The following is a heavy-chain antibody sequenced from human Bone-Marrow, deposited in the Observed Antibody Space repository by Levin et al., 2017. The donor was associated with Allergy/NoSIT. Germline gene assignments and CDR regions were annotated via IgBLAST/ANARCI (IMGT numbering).Heavy chain of an antibody. J-gene: IGHJ4*02. V-gene: IGHV3-9*01. Sequence: GGSLRLSCAASGFTFRDYAMHWVRQAPGKGLEWVSGISADSGSMIYAESVRGRFTISRDDAKSSLYLQMNSLRADDTALYYCAKNSVEGVDWGQGTLVTVSS. CDR2: ISADSGSM. CDR1: GFTFRDYA. CDR3: AKNSVEGVD.